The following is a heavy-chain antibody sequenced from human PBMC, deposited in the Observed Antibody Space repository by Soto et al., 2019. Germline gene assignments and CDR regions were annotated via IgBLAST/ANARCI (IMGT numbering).Heavy chain of an antibody. CDR1: GFTFSSYW. D-gene: IGHD3-22*01. CDR2: INSDGSST. Sequence: GGSLRLSCAASGFTFSSYWMHWVRQAPGKGLVWVSRINSDGSSTSYADSVKGRFTISRDNAKNTLYLQMNSLRAEDTAVYYCALVYCYNSSGYFLLPDYWGQGTLVTVSS. J-gene: IGHJ4*02. CDR3: ALVYCYNSSGYFLLPDY. V-gene: IGHV3-74*01.